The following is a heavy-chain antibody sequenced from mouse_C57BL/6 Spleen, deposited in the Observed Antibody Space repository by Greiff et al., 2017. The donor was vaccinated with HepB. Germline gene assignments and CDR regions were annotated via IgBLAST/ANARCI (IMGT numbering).Heavy chain of an antibody. J-gene: IGHJ4*01. Sequence: EVQGVESGGDLVKPGGSLKLSCAASGFTFSSYGMSWVRQTPDKRLEWVATISSGGSYTYYPDSVKGRFTISRDNAKNTLYLQMSSLKSEDTAMYYCARHDDLYYYGSSPYAMDYWGQGTSVTVSS. CDR1: GFTFSSYG. V-gene: IGHV5-6*01. CDR2: ISSGGSYT. D-gene: IGHD1-1*01. CDR3: ARHDDLYYYGSSPYAMDY.